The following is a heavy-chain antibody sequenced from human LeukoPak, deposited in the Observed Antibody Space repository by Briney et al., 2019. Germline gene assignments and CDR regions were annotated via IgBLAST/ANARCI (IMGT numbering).Heavy chain of an antibody. CDR3: ARCRPTRKNWFGP. CDR2: MNPNSGNT. V-gene: IGHV1-8*01. J-gene: IGHJ5*02. D-gene: IGHD1-14*01. Sequence: ASVKVSCKASGYTFTSYDINWVRQATGQGLEWMGWMNPNSGNTGYAQKFQGRVTMTRNTSISTAYMELSSLRSEDTAVYYCARCRPTRKNWFGPWGQGTLVTVSS. CDR1: GYTFTSYD.